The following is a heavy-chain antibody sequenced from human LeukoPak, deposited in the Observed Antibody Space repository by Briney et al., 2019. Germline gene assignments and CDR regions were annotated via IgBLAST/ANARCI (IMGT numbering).Heavy chain of an antibody. J-gene: IGHJ3*02. V-gene: IGHV3-21*04. CDR2: ISSGSSYI. CDR3: ARDQIGTSCFDI. CDR1: GFTFSSYS. D-gene: IGHD2-2*01. Sequence: GGSLRLSCAASGFTFSSYSMNWVRQAPGKGLEWVSSISSGSSYIYYADSVKGRFTISRDNAKNSLYLQMNSLRAEDTALYYCARDQIGTSCFDIWGQGTMVTVSS.